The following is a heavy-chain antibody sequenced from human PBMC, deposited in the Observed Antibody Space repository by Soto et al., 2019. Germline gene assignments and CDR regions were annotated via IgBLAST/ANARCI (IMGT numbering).Heavy chain of an antibody. J-gene: IGHJ5*02. D-gene: IGHD3-10*01. V-gene: IGHV3-23*01. CDR1: GFTFSSYA. CDR2: ISGSGGST. CDR3: AKDRVGEGWFDP. Sequence: EVQLLESGGGLVQPGGSLRLPCAASGFTFSSYAMSWVRQAPGKGLEWVSAISGSGGSTYYADSVKGRFTISRDNSKNTLYLQMNSLRAEDTAVYYCAKDRVGEGWFDPWGQGTLVTVSS.